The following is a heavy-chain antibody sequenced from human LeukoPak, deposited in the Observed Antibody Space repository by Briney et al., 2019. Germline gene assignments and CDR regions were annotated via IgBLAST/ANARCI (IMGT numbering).Heavy chain of an antibody. Sequence: SETLSLTCTVSGGSVSDYYWSWIRQSPGKGLEWIGYIYYTGSTSYNPSLRSRVTMSADTSKNQFSLKLSSVTAADTAVYFCARMERDGYNTYYHYYYMDVWGKGTTVTVSS. CDR2: IYYTGST. CDR1: GGSVSDYY. V-gene: IGHV4-59*02. J-gene: IGHJ6*03. D-gene: IGHD5-24*01. CDR3: ARMERDGYNTYYHYYYMDV.